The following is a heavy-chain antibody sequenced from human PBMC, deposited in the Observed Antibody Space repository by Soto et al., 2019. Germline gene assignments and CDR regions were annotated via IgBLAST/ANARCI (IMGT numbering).Heavy chain of an antibody. D-gene: IGHD3-22*01. CDR2: IGIGSSTK. V-gene: IGHV3-48*01. J-gene: IGHJ3*01. Sequence: GGSLRLSCAASGFTFSSYGMNWVRQAPGKGLEWVSYIGIGSSTKYYADSVKGRFTISRDNAKNSLYLQMNSLRAEDMAVYYCARDQLYYNDISGRPLNAFDVWGQGTMVTVSS. CDR3: ARDQLYYNDISGRPLNAFDV. CDR1: GFTFSSYG.